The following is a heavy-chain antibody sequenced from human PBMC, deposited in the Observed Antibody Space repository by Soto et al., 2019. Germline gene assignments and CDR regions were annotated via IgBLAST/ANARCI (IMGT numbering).Heavy chain of an antibody. CDR3: AKAIYPVTTGYYYYYYMDV. J-gene: IGHJ6*03. CDR2: ISGSGGST. V-gene: IGHV3-23*01. Sequence: GGSLRLSCAASGFTFSSYAMSWVRQAPGKGLEWVSAISGSGGSTYYADSVKGRFTISRDNSKNTLYLQMNSLRAEDTAVYYCAKAIYPVTTGYYYYYYMDVWGKGTTVTVSS. D-gene: IGHD4-17*01. CDR1: GFTFSSYA.